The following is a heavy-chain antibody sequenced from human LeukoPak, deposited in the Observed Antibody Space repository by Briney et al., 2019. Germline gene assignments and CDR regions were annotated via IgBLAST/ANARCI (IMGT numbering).Heavy chain of an antibody. CDR2: ISSSSTI. D-gene: IGHD3-10*01. CDR1: GFTFSSYS. V-gene: IGHV3-48*02. Sequence: GGSLRLSCAASGFTFSSYSMNWVRQAPGKGLEWVSYISSSSTIYYADSVKGRFTISRDNAKNSLYLQMNSLRDEDTAVYYCARKKYYYGSGSYYLDYWGQGTLVTVSS. CDR3: ARKKYYYGSGSYYLDY. J-gene: IGHJ4*02.